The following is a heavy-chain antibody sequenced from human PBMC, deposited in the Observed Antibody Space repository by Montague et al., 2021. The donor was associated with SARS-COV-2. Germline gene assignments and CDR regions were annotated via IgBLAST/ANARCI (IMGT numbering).Heavy chain of an antibody. D-gene: IGHD3-3*01. Sequence: SETLSLTCTVSGGSISSYYWCWIRQPPGKGLEWIGYIYYSGSTNYNPSLKSRVTISVDTSKNQFSLKLSSVTAADTAVYYCARGVSYYDFWSGYDYGMDVWGQGTTVTVSS. CDR2: IYYSGST. CDR3: ARGVSYYDFWSGYDYGMDV. J-gene: IGHJ6*02. CDR1: GGSISSYY. V-gene: IGHV4-59*01.